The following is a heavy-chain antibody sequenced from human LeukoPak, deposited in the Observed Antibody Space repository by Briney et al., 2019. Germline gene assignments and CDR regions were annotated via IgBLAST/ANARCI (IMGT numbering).Heavy chain of an antibody. CDR1: GYTFSNYG. CDR2: ISANNRNR. CDR3: ARGHSLYYENSAYYYFDY. Sequence: ASVKVSCKASGYTFSNYGLNWVRQVPGQGLGWMGWISANNRNRDYAQKVQGRVTMSADTSTSTAYMELTSLTSDDTAVYYCARGHSLYYENSAYYYFDYWGQRTVVTVSS. D-gene: IGHD3-22*01. J-gene: IGHJ4*02. V-gene: IGHV1-18*01.